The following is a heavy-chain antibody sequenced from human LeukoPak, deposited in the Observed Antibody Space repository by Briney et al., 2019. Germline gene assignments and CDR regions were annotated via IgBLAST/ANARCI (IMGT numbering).Heavy chain of an antibody. V-gene: IGHV1-69*02. D-gene: IGHD2-2*03. CDR2: IIPILGIA. CDR1: GGTFSSYT. J-gene: IGHJ4*02. Sequence: ASVKVSCKASGGTFSSYTISWVRQAPGQGLEWMRRIIPILGIANYAQKFQGRVTITADKSTSTAYMELSSLRSEDTAVYYCATLGYCSSTSCSAFDSWGQGTLVTVSS. CDR3: ATLGYCSSTSCSAFDS.